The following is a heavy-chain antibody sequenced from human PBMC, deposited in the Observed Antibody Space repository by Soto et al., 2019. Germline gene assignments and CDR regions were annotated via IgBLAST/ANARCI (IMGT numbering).Heavy chain of an antibody. Sequence: GGSLRLSCAASGFTFSSYSMSWVRQAPGKGLEWVSGFRSGGDDDTTYYADSVRGRFTISRDNSKNTLFLQMNSLKAEGMAIYYCAKQGVSGAGSQFFDYWGQGALVTVAS. D-gene: IGHD3-10*01. V-gene: IGHV3-23*01. CDR1: GFTFSSYS. J-gene: IGHJ4*02. CDR3: AKQGVSGAGSQFFDY. CDR2: FRSGGDDDTT.